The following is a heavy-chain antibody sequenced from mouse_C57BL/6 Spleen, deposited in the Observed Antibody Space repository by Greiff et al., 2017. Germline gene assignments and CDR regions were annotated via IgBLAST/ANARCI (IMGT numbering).Heavy chain of an antibody. CDR2: IDPETGGT. J-gene: IGHJ2*01. CDR3: TRNGDYGNYGDY. V-gene: IGHV1-15*01. D-gene: IGHD2-1*01. Sequence: VQRVESGAELVRPGASVTLSCKASGYTFTDYEMHWVKQTPVHGLEWIGAIDPETGGTAYNQKFKGKAILTADKSSSTAYMELRSLTSEDSAVYYCTRNGDYGNYGDYWGQGTTLTVSS. CDR1: GYTFTDYE.